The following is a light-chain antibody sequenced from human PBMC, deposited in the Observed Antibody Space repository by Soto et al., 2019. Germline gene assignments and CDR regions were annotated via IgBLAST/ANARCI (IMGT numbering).Light chain of an antibody. CDR3: QQYKDWPT. CDR2: GAS. J-gene: IGKJ2*01. Sequence: EIVMTQSPATLSVSPGERATLSCRASQSVSSNLAWYQQKPGQAPRLLFYGASTRATGIPARFSGSGSGTEFTLTISSLQSEDFAVYYCQQYKDWPTFGQGTKLEIK. CDR1: QSVSSN. V-gene: IGKV3-15*01.